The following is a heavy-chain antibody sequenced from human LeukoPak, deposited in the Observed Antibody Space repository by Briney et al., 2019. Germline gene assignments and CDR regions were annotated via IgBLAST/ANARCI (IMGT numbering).Heavy chain of an antibody. CDR3: SSIYRADDFDC. J-gene: IGHJ4*02. Sequence: GASVKVSCKASGYIFTDYYIHWVRQAPGQGLEWMGWINPTTGDTYYAQTFQGRVTMTRDTSISTAYMELNSLTFDDTALYFCSSIYRADDFDCWGQGTLVTVSS. V-gene: IGHV1-2*02. D-gene: IGHD3-3*01. CDR1: GYIFTDYY. CDR2: INPTTGDT.